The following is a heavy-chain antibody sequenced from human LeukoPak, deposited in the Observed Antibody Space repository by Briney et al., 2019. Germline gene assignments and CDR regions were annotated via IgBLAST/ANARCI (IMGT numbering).Heavy chain of an antibody. CDR3: AKGRTEGGTLALDY. V-gene: IGHV3-23*01. CDR1: GFTFSNHG. J-gene: IGHJ4*02. D-gene: IGHD6-19*01. Sequence: GGTLRLSCAASGFTFSNHGMNWVRQAPGKGLEWVSGISPSGDITYYADSVKGRFTISRDNSKNTLYLQVNSLRAEDTAVYYCAKGRTEGGTLALDYWGQGTLVTVSS. CDR2: ISPSGDIT.